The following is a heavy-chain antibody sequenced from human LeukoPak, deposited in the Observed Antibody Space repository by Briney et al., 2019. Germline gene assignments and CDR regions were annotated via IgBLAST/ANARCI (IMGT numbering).Heavy chain of an antibody. J-gene: IGHJ4*02. Sequence: SETLSLTCAVYGGSFSGYYWSWIRQPPGKGLEWIGEINHSGSTNYNPSLKSRVTISVDTSKNQFSLKLTSVTAADTAVYYCCGSGWFAGPFGYWGQGALVTVSS. CDR2: INHSGST. V-gene: IGHV4-34*03. CDR1: GGSFSGYY. D-gene: IGHD6-19*01. CDR3: CGSGWFAGPFGY.